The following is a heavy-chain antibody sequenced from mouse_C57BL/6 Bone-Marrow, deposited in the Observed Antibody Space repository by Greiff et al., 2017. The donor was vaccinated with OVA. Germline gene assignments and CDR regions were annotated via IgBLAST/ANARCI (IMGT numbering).Heavy chain of an antibody. V-gene: IGHV1-61*01. CDR1: GYTFTSYW. CDR3: ARRGDGSSSWFAY. J-gene: IGHJ3*01. D-gene: IGHD1-1*01. CDR2: IYPSDSET. Sequence: VQLQQPGAELVRPGSSVKLSCKASGYTFTSYWMDWVKQRPGQGLEWIGNIYPSDSETHYNQKFKDKATLTVDKSSRTAYMQLSSLTSEDSAVYYCARRGDGSSSWFAYWGQGTLVTVSA.